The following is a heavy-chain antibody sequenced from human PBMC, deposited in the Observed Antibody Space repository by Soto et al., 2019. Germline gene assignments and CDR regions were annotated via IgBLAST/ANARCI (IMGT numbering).Heavy chain of an antibody. V-gene: IGHV4-59*01. CDR2: IYYSGST. D-gene: IGHD6-13*01. CDR1: GGSISSYY. Sequence: SETLSLTCTVSGGSISSYYWSWIRQPPGKGLEWIGYIYYSGSTNYNPSLKSRVTISVDTSKNQFSLKLSSVTAADTAVYYCARSESSSWYGLDNYYYGMDVWGQGTTVTVSS. J-gene: IGHJ6*02. CDR3: ARSESSSWYGLDNYYYGMDV.